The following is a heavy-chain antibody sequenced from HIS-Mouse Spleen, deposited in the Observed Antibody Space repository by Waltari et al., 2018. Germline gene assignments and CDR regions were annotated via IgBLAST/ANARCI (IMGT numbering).Heavy chain of an antibody. J-gene: IGHJ4*02. D-gene: IGHD1-26*01. Sequence: QVQLQQWGAGLLKPSETLSLTCAVYGGSFSCYYWSWIRQPPGKGLEWIGEINHIGSTNYNPSLKSRVTISVDTSKNQFSLKLSSVTAADTAVYYCARMGPASGSYGDYWGQGTLVTVSS. CDR1: GGSFSCYY. CDR3: ARMGPASGSYGDY. CDR2: INHIGST. V-gene: IGHV4-34*01.